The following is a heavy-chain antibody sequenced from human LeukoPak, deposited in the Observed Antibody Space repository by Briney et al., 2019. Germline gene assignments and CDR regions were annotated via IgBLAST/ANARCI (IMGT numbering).Heavy chain of an antibody. D-gene: IGHD3-10*01. CDR3: ARAPRWFGELSGYFDY. CDR2: IIPIFGTA. V-gene: IGHV1-69*06. CDR1: GGTFSSYA. Sequence: SVKVSCKASGGTFSSYAISWVRQAPGQGLEWMGGIIPIFGTANYAQKFQGRVTITADKSTSTAYMELSSLRSEDTAVYYCARAPRWFGELSGYFDYWGQGTLVTVSS. J-gene: IGHJ4*02.